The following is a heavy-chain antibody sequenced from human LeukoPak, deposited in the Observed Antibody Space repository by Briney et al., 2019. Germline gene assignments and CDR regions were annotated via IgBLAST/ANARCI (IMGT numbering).Heavy chain of an antibody. D-gene: IGHD2/OR15-2a*01. V-gene: IGHV3-30*03. CDR3: ARPSTRSTSYYFYYYGMDV. Sequence: GGSLRLSCAASGFTFSSYGMHWVRQAPGKGLEWVAVISYDGSNKYYADSVKGRFTISRDNSKNTLYLQMNSLRAEDTAVYYCARPSTRSTSYYFYYYGMDVWGQGTTVTVSS. J-gene: IGHJ6*02. CDR2: ISYDGSNK. CDR1: GFTFSSYG.